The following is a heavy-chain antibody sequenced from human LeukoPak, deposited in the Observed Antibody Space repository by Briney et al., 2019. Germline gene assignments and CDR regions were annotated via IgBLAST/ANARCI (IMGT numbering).Heavy chain of an antibody. CDR3: AKDLSHYIWDALDI. Sequence: GGSLRLSCAASGFTFSSYGMHWVRQAPGKGLEWVAGISYDGSETYYSDSVKGRLTISRDNSKNMLYLQMNSLRAEDTAVYYCAKDLSHYIWDALDIWGQGTMVTVAS. CDR1: GFTFSSYG. J-gene: IGHJ3*02. CDR2: ISYDGSET. D-gene: IGHD3-9*01. V-gene: IGHV3-30*18.